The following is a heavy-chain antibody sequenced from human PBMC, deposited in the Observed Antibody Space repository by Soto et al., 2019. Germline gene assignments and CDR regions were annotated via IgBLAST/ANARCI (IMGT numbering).Heavy chain of an antibody. V-gene: IGHV3-21*01. CDR3: ARDWLTGDSREAFDH. CDR1: GFTFGAYS. D-gene: IGHD7-27*01. J-gene: IGHJ4*02. Sequence: DVQLVESGGGLVNPGASLRLSCAVSGFTFGAYSLSWVRQAPGRGLEWVSSINPSGNEVHYADSVEGRFTVSRDNAKSSLYLQMINLRVEDTAVYYCARDWLTGDSREAFDHWGQGTLVTVSS. CDR2: INPSGNEV.